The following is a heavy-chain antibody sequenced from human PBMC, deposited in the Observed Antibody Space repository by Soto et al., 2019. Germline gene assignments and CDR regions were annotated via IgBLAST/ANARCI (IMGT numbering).Heavy chain of an antibody. CDR1: GYSFTSYW. J-gene: IGHJ5*02. Sequence: PGESLKISCKGSGYSFTSYWIGWVRQMPGKGLEWMGIIYPGDSDTRYSPSFQGQVTISADKSISTAYLQWSSLKASDTAMYYCARQPPGYCSGGSCWYNWFDPWGQGTLVTVSS. V-gene: IGHV5-51*01. D-gene: IGHD2-15*01. CDR2: IYPGDSDT. CDR3: ARQPPGYCSGGSCWYNWFDP.